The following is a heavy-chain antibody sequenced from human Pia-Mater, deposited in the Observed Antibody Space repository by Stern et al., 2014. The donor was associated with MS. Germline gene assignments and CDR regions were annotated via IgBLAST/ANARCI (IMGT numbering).Heavy chain of an antibody. J-gene: IGHJ4*02. Sequence: QVQLVESGGGVVQPGRSLRLSCATSGFTFSTYAIHWVRQAPGKGLEWVAVISYDGNNQYYADSVKGRFPISRDNSKNTLYLQMNSLTDEDTAVYYCARDPLAGTGAYFDYWGQGALVTVSS. CDR2: ISYDGNNQ. CDR3: ARDPLAGTGAYFDY. CDR1: GFTFSTYA. D-gene: IGHD6-19*01. V-gene: IGHV3-30-3*01.